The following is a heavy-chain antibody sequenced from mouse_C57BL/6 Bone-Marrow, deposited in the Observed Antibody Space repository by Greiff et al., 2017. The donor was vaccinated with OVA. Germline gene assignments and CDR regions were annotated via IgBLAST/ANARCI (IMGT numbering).Heavy chain of an antibody. CDR2: IYPGDGDT. V-gene: IGHV1-82*01. CDR1: GYAFSSSW. D-gene: IGHD4-1*01. Sequence: VQLVESGPELVKPGASVKISCKASGYAFSSSWMNWVKQRPGKGLEWIGRIYPGDGDTNYNGKFKGKATLTADKSSSTAYMQLSSLTSEDSAVSFCARGLLLGLIAYWGQGTLVTVSA. J-gene: IGHJ3*01. CDR3: ARGLLLGLIAY.